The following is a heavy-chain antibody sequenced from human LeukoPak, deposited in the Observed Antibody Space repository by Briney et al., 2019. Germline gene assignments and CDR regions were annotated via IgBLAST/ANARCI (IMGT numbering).Heavy chain of an antibody. D-gene: IGHD6-19*01. V-gene: IGHV3-74*01. Sequence: GGSLRLSCAASGFTFSSYWMHWVRQAPGKGLVWLSHINGDGSSTNYADSVKGRFTISRDNAKNTLYLQMNSLRADDTAVYYCARVFGQWLVSFDVWGRGTMVAVSS. CDR2: INGDGSST. CDR1: GFTFSSYW. CDR3: ARVFGQWLVSFDV. J-gene: IGHJ3*01.